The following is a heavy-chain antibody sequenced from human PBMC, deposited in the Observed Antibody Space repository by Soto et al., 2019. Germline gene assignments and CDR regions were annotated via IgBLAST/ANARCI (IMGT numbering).Heavy chain of an antibody. D-gene: IGHD2-2*03. CDR3: AKMEGMDPWAYAFDY. J-gene: IGHJ4*02. CDR1: GFTFSDFA. V-gene: IGHV3-23*01. CDR2: IYGGGNGP. Sequence: EVQVLESGGGLVQPGGSLRLSCAATGFTFSDFAMSWVRQAPGKGLEWVSRIYGGGNGPHYADSVKGRVTISRDHSKTTLYLQMNRLRAEDTAVYFCAKMEGMDPWAYAFDYWGQGTLVTVSS.